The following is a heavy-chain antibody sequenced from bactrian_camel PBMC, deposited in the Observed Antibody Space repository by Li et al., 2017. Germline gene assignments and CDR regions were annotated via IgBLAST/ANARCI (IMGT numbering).Heavy chain of an antibody. CDR3: AADDLCPNVHSSLGRGFPY. CDR2: LDARGFT. CDR1: GAYFCL. D-gene: IGHD5*01. Sequence: HVQLVESGGDSVQPGESLRLTCSISGAYFCLGWFRQGPGKERERVATLDARGFTTYADSVKGRFTISKDTAKNTLYLEMNSLKPDDTATYYCAADDLCPNVHSSLGRGFPYRGQGTQVTVS. J-gene: IGHJ4*01. V-gene: IGHV3S53*01.